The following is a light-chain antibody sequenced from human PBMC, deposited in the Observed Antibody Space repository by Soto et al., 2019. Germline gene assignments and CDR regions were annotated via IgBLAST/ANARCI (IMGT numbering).Light chain of an antibody. V-gene: IGKV3-20*01. CDR1: QSVTSNY. CDR2: GAS. CDR3: HQYGSSLGT. J-gene: IGKJ1*01. Sequence: EIVLTQSPGTLSLSPGERATLSCRASQSVTSNYLAWYRQKPGQAPRLLIFGASIRDTGIPDRFSGRGSGTVFTLTISRLEPEDFAVYYCHQYGSSLGTFGPGTKVDIK.